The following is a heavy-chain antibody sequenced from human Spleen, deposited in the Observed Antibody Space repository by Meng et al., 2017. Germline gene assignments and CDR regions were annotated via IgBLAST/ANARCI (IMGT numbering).Heavy chain of an antibody. J-gene: IGHJ5*02. Sequence: GESLKISCAASGFTFSSYAMSWVRQAPGKGLEWVPAISGSSGSTYYADSVKGRFTISRDNSKNTLYLQMNSLRAEDTAVYYCVGYCSSTSCYSNPFDPWGQGTLVTVSS. CDR2: ISGSSGST. D-gene: IGHD2-2*02. CDR1: GFTFSSYA. CDR3: VGYCSSTSCYSNPFDP. V-gene: IGHV3-23*01.